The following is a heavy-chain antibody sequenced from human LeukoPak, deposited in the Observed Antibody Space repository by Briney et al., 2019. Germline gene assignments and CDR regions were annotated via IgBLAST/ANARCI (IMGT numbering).Heavy chain of an antibody. CDR3: ARDAMGSSWYRTANYFDY. CDR1: GYTFTSYG. J-gene: IGHJ4*02. V-gene: IGHV1-18*01. Sequence: ASVKVSCKASGYTFTSYGISWVRQAPGQGLEWMGWISAYNGNTNYAQKLQGRVTMTTDTSTSTAYMELRSLRSDDTAVYYCARDAMGSSWYRTANYFDYWGQGTLVTVSS. D-gene: IGHD6-13*01. CDR2: ISAYNGNT.